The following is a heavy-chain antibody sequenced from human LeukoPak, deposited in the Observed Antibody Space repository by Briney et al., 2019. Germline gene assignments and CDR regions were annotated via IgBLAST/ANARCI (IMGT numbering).Heavy chain of an antibody. CDR2: INAGNGNT. V-gene: IGHV1-3*01. J-gene: IGHJ4*02. D-gene: IGHD2-15*01. CDR3: ARVFYSGGRYDY. Sequence: ASVKVSCKASGYTFTSYAMHWVRQAPGQRLEWMGWINAGNGNTKYSQKFQGRVTITRDTSASTAYMELSSLRSEDTAVYYCARVFYSGGRYDYWGQGTLVTVSS. CDR1: GYTFTSYA.